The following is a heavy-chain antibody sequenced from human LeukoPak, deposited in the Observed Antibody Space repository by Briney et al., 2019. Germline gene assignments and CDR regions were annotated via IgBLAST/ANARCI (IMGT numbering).Heavy chain of an antibody. CDR1: GYTFTSYG. CDR3: AKRKKVNGDYDPSLGYYYYGMDV. J-gene: IGHJ6*02. D-gene: IGHD4-17*01. CDR2: ISAYNGNT. Sequence: ASVKVSCKASGYTFTSYGISWVRQAPGQGLEWMGWISAYNGNTNYAQKLQGRVTMTTDTSTSTAYMELRSLRSDDTAVYYCAKRKKVNGDYDPSLGYYYYGMDVRGQGTTVTVSS. V-gene: IGHV1-18*01.